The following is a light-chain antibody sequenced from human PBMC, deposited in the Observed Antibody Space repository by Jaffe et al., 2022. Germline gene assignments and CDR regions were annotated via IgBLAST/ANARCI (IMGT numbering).Light chain of an antibody. J-gene: IGKJ2*01. CDR1: QSVSSN. V-gene: IGKV3-15*01. CDR3: QQYNNWPYT. CDR2: GAS. Sequence: EIVMTQSPATLSVSPGERVTLSCRASQSVSSNLAWYQQRPGQAPRLLLYGASTRATGIPARFTGSGSGTEFTLTISSLQSEDFGVYYCQQYNNWPYTFGQGTKLEIK.